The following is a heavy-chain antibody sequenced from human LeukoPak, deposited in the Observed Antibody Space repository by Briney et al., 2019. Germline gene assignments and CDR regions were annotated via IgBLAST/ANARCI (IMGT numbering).Heavy chain of an antibody. Sequence: GGSLRLSCEVSGFSFSSHTMNWVRQAPGKGLEWIAHIGTIGTTIYYADSVKGRFTISRDNGKNSLYLQMDSLRAEDTAVYYCARGNMNGLDYWGQGTLVTVSS. CDR1: GFSFSSHT. D-gene: IGHD1/OR15-1a*01. CDR3: ARGNMNGLDY. CDR2: IGTIGTTI. J-gene: IGHJ4*02. V-gene: IGHV3-48*01.